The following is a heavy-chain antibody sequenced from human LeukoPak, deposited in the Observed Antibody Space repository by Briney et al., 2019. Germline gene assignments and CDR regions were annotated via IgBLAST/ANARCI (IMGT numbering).Heavy chain of an antibody. J-gene: IGHJ4*02. D-gene: IGHD6-13*01. V-gene: IGHV3-30*02. CDR3: AKDPAGIAAAGSRRVLYYFDY. CDR1: GFTFSSYG. Sequence: GGSLRLSCAASGFTFSSYGMHRVRQAPGKGLEWVAFIRYDGSNKYYADSVKGRFTISRDNSKNTLYLQMNSLRAEDTAVYYCAKDPAGIAAAGSRRVLYYFDYWGQGTLVTVSS. CDR2: IRYDGSNK.